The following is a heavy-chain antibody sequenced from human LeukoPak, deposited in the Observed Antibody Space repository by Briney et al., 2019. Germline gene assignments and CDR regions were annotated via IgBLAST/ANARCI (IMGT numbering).Heavy chain of an antibody. J-gene: IGHJ4*02. CDR2: INHSGST. CDR1: GGSFSGYY. CDR3: GRGGIYCSSTSCYFDY. Sequence: PSETLSLTCAVYGGSFSGYYWSWIRQPPGKGLEWIGEINHSGSTNYNPSLKSRVTISVDTSKNQFSLKLSSVTAADTAVYYCGRGGIYCSSTSCYFDYWGQGTLVTVSS. D-gene: IGHD2-2*01. V-gene: IGHV4-34*01.